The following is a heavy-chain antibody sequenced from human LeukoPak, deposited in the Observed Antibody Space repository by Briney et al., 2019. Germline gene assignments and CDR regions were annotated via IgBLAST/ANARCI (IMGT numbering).Heavy chain of an antibody. D-gene: IGHD3-9*01. CDR1: GGSISRSSYY. CDR2: IYYSGST. V-gene: IGHV4-39*01. Sequence: PSETLSLTCTVSGGSISRSSYYWGGIRQPPGKGLEWIGSIYYSGSTYYNPSLKSRVTISVDTSKNQFSLKLSSVTAADTAEYYCARQAGRYFDWLLGDAFDIWGQGTMVTVSS. CDR3: ARQAGRYFDWLLGDAFDI. J-gene: IGHJ3*02.